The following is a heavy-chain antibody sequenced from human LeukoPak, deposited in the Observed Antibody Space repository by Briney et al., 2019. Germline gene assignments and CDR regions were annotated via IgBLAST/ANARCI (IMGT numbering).Heavy chain of an antibody. Sequence: PGGSLRLSCAASGFTFYNYPMTWVRQAPGNGPEWVSAVSGSGDRTIYADSVKGRFTISRDNSKNTLSLQMNSLKAEDTALYYCAKELWEGSGYVDYWGQGILVTVSS. CDR2: VSGSGDRT. CDR1: GFTFYNYP. J-gene: IGHJ4*02. D-gene: IGHD3-3*01. V-gene: IGHV3-23*01. CDR3: AKELWEGSGYVDY.